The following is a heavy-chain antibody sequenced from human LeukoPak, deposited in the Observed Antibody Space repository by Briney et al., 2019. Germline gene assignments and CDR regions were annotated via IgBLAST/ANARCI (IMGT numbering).Heavy chain of an antibody. CDR3: ARSGGYDYVWGSYRLTSYYYYMDV. CDR2: INHGGST. V-gene: IGHV4-34*01. D-gene: IGHD3-16*02. CDR1: GGSFSGYY. Sequence: SETLSLTCAVYGGSFSGYYWSWIRQPPGKGLEWIGEINHGGSTNCNPSLKSRVTVSVDTSKNQFSLKLSSVTAADTAVYYCARSGGYDYVWGSYRLTSYYYYMDVWGKGTTVTVSS. J-gene: IGHJ6*03.